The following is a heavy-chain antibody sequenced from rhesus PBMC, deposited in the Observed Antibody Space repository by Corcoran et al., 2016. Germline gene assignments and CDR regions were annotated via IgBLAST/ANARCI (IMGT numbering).Heavy chain of an antibody. D-gene: IGHD5-30*01. Sequence: QVQLQESGPGLVKPSETLSLTCAVSGGSISSNYCSWIRQPPGKGLEWIGRIYGSGGRTDYNPSLKSRVTISTDTSKNQFSLKLSSVTAADTAVYYCARNGGYSGYSYDFDYWGQGVLVTVSS. CDR1: GGSISSNY. CDR2: IYGSGGRT. CDR3: ARNGGYSGYSYDFDY. J-gene: IGHJ4*01. V-gene: IGHV4-160*01.